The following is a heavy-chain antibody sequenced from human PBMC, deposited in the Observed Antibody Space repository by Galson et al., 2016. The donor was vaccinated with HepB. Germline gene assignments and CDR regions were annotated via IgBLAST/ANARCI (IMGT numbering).Heavy chain of an antibody. V-gene: IGHV1-18*04. CDR3: ATYQEGSGRVWFDP. D-gene: IGHD3-10*01. J-gene: IGHJ5*02. CDR1: GHTFISNS. CDR2: LNAYNGNT. Sequence: SVKVSCKASGHTFISNSVTWVRQAPGQGLEWMGWLNAYNGNTHYAQSLQGRVTMTTETSTNTAYMELRSLRPDDTAVYYCATYQEGSGRVWFDPWGQGTLVTVSS.